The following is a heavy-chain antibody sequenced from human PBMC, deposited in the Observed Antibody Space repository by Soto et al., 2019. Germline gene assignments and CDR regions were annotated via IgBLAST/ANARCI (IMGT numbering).Heavy chain of an antibody. CDR1: GFTFSSYA. Sequence: SGFTFSSYAMSWVRQAPGKGLEWVSAISGSGGSTYYADSVKGRFTISRDNAQNSLFLQIDSPRAKDTAVYYCARDIASPGGDYFDSWGQGTLVTVSS. V-gene: IGHV3-23*01. J-gene: IGHJ4*02. D-gene: IGHD2-21*01. CDR2: ISGSGGST. CDR3: ARDIASPGGDYFDS.